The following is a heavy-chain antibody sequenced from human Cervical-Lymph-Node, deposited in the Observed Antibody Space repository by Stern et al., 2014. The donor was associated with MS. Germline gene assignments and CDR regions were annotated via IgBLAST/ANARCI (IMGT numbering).Heavy chain of an antibody. CDR3: ARDKDHGLDI. CDR2: TTPQPGSH. J-gene: IGHJ3*02. V-gene: IGHV1-18*01. Sequence: VQLVQSGLEVKKPGASGKVSCKASGYTFTPNGISWWRQAPGQGLEGMGWTTPQPGSHAFARGFHDRFTMTTDPSTRTAFMELRSLRSDDTAMYYCARDKDHGLDIWGQGTMVTISS. D-gene: IGHD4/OR15-4a*01. CDR1: GYTFTPNG.